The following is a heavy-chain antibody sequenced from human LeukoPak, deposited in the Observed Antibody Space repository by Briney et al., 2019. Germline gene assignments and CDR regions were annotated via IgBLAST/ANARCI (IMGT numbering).Heavy chain of an antibody. J-gene: IGHJ4*02. D-gene: IGHD3-22*01. CDR1: GFTFSSYW. CDR3: ARGGGYYYFDY. CDR2: IKQDGSEK. V-gene: IGHV3-7*01. Sequence: GGSLRLSCAASGFTFSSYWMSWVRQAPGKGLEWVANIKQDGSEKYYVDSVKGRFTISRDNAKNSLYLQMDSLRAEDTAVYYCARGGGYYYFDYWGQGTLVTVSS.